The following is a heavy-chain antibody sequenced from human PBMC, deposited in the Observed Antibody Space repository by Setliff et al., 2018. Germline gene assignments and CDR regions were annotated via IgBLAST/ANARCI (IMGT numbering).Heavy chain of an antibody. CDR2: INHRGST. J-gene: IGHJ4*02. CDR1: GGTFSDYY. Sequence: SETLSLTCAAYGGTFSDYYWTWIRQPPGKGLEWIGEINHRGSTNYNPSLKSRVTISIDTSKDQFSLKLISMSAADTAVYYCARGRNIAARLLVSWGQGTLVTVSS. CDR3: ARGRNIAARLLVS. D-gene: IGHD6-6*01. V-gene: IGHV4-34*01.